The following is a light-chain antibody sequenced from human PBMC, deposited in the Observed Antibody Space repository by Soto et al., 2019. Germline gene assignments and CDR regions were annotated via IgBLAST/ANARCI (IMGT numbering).Light chain of an antibody. V-gene: IGLV2-23*02. CDR3: CSFAGGATFV. CDR1: NNDVGGYNL. J-gene: IGLJ2*01. Sequence: QSVLTQPASVSGSPGQSITISCTGTNNDVGGYNLVSWYQQHPGKAPKLVIYEANKRPSGVSDRFSGSRSGNTASLTISALQPEDEAEYSCCSFAGGATFVFGGGTKLTVL. CDR2: EAN.